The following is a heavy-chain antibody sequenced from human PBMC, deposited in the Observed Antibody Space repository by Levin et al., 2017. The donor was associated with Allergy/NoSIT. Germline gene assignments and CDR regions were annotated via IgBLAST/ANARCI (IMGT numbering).Heavy chain of an antibody. D-gene: IGHD3-22*01. Sequence: ASVKVSCKASRYIFSDYFIHWVRQAPGQGLEWMGWINPHSGDTKYAQEFQGRVTMTRDTSISTAYMELTRLTSDDTAVYYCARDLYNDDSAFGYWGQGTLVNVFS. CDR3: ARDLYNDDSAFGY. CDR1: RYIFSDYF. CDR2: INPHSGDT. J-gene: IGHJ4*02. V-gene: IGHV1-2*02.